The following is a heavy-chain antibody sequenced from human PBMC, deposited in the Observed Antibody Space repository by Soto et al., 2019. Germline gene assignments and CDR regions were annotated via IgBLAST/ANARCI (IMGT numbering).Heavy chain of an antibody. CDR1: GFTFSSYA. V-gene: IGHV3-23*01. Sequence: PGGSLRLSCAASGFTFSSYAMSWVRQAPGKGLEWVSAISGSGGSTYYADSVKGRFTISRDNSKNTLYLQMNSLRAEDTAVYYCANLPAAKHHYYYYYGMDVWGQGTTVTVSS. CDR2: ISGSGGST. D-gene: IGHD2-2*01. CDR3: ANLPAAKHHYYYYYGMDV. J-gene: IGHJ6*02.